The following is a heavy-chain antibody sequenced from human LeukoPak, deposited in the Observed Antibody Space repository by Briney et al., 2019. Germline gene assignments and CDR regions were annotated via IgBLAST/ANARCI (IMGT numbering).Heavy chain of an antibody. CDR1: GCSISSGYY. Sequence: SETLSLTCTVSGCSISSGYYWGWIRQPPGKGLEWIGSIYHSGSTYYNPSLKSRVTISVDTSKNQFSLKLSSVTAADTAVYYCARQPTYYGSGSSFDYWGQGTLVTVSS. J-gene: IGHJ4*02. V-gene: IGHV4-38-2*02. CDR3: ARQPTYYGSGSSFDY. D-gene: IGHD3-10*01. CDR2: IYHSGST.